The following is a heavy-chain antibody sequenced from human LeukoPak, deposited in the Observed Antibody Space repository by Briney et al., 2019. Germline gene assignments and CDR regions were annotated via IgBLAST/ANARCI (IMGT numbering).Heavy chain of an antibody. J-gene: IGHJ5*02. D-gene: IGHD3-22*01. Sequence: SETLSLTCTVSGGSISSSSYYWGWIRQPPGKGLEWIGSIYYSGSTYYNPSLKSRVTISVDTSKDQFSLKLSSVTAADTAVYYCARVSLVVAPPHNWFDPWGQGTLVTVSS. CDR3: ARVSLVVAPPHNWFDP. CDR1: GGSISSSSYY. CDR2: IYYSGST. V-gene: IGHV4-39*07.